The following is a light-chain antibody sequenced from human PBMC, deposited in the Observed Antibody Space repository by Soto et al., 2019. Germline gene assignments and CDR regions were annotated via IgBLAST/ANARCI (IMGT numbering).Light chain of an antibody. Sequence: IQITQFPSCLSASVGDRFPVTCGASQDIRSDLGWYQQRPGKAPELLIYAASTLQSGVPSRFSGSGSGTDFTLTISSLQPEDFATYYCLQDYNYPLTFGGGTKVDIK. J-gene: IGKJ4*01. V-gene: IGKV1-6*02. CDR2: AAS. CDR1: QDIRSD. CDR3: LQDYNYPLT.